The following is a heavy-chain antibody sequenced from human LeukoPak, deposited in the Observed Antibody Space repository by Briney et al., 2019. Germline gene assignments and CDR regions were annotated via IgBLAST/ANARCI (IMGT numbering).Heavy chain of an antibody. CDR1: GFTFSSYA. CDR3: ARAFRPYYDFWSGYLWGYFDY. Sequence: GGSLRLSCAASGFTFSSYAMSWVRQAPGKGLEWVSAISGSGGSTYYADSVKGRFTISRDNSKNTLYLQMNSLGAEDTAVYYCARAFRPYYDFWSGYLWGYFDYWGQGTLVTVSS. CDR2: ISGSGGST. D-gene: IGHD3-3*01. J-gene: IGHJ4*02. V-gene: IGHV3-23*01.